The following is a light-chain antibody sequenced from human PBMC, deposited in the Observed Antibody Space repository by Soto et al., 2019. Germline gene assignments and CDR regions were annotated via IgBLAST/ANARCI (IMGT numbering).Light chain of an antibody. CDR2: DAS. Sequence: DIQMTQSPSTLSASVGDGVTSTCRPSQSISSWLAWYQQKPGKAPKLLIYDASSLESGVPLRFSGSGSGTEFTLTISSLQPDDFATYYCQQYNSYSPLTFGGGTKVDIK. V-gene: IGKV1-5*01. CDR3: QQYNSYSPLT. J-gene: IGKJ4*01. CDR1: QSISSW.